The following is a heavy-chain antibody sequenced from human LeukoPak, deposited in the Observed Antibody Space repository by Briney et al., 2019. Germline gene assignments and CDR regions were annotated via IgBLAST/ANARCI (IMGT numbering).Heavy chain of an antibody. D-gene: IGHD6-13*01. CDR3: ARDPSITAAGA. J-gene: IGHJ4*02. CDR1: GFTFSSYT. CDR2: ISSSGTYI. V-gene: IGHV3-21*01. Sequence: GGSLRLSCAASGFTFSSYTMNWVRQTPGKGLEWVSSISSSGTYIYYADSLKDRFTISRHNAKNSLYLLMNNLRADDTAVYYCARDPSITAAGAWGQGTLVTVFS.